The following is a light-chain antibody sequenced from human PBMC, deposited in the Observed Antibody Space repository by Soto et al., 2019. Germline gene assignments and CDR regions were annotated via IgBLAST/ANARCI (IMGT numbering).Light chain of an antibody. CDR3: QHYNSYSAT. CDR2: KAS. J-gene: IGKJ1*01. V-gene: IGKV1-5*03. CDR1: QTISCW. Sequence: DIQMTQSPSTLSASVGDRVSITCRASQTISCWLAWYQQKPGKAPKLLIYKASTLKSGVPSRFSGNRSGREFTLTISSLQPDDFATYYCQHYNSYSATFGQGTKVEI.